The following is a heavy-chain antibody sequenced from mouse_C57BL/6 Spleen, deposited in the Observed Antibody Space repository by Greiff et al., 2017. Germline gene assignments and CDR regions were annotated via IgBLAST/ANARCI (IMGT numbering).Heavy chain of an antibody. CDR3: AREVYDGYYETGAMDY. V-gene: IGHV8-12*01. CDR2: IYWDDDK. J-gene: IGHJ4*01. Sequence: QVTLKVSGPGLLQSSQTLSLTCSFSGFSLSTSGMGVSWIRQPSGKGLEWLAPIYWDDDKRYTPSLKSRLTISTDTSRNKVLLTITSVDTAETATSDCAREVYDGYYETGAMDYGGQGTSVTVSS. CDR1: GFSLSTSGMG. D-gene: IGHD2-3*01.